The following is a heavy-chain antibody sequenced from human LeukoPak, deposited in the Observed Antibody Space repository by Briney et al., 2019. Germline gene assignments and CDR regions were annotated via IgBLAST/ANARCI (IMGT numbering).Heavy chain of an antibody. CDR2: INHSGST. Sequence: SETLSLTCAVYGGSFCGYYWSWIRQPPGKGLEWIGEINHSGSTNYNPSLKSRVTISVDTSKNQFSLKLSSVTAADTAVYYCAREGRGSIRYWGQGTLVTVSS. V-gene: IGHV4-34*01. D-gene: IGHD2-2*02. CDR1: GGSFCGYY. J-gene: IGHJ4*02. CDR3: AREGRGSIRY.